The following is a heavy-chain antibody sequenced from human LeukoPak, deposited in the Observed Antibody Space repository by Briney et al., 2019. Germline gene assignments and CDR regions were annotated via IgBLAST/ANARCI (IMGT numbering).Heavy chain of an antibody. CDR1: GFTFSSYW. V-gene: IGHV3-7*02. CDR2: IKQDGSEK. CDR3: ARHQGSGWQSSAYYFDY. Sequence: PGGSLRLSCEASGFTFSSYWMSWVRQAPGKGLEWVANIKQDGSEKYHVDSVKGRFTISRDNDKNSLYLQMSRLRAEDTAVFYCARHQGSGWQSSAYYFDYWGQGTLVTVSS. J-gene: IGHJ4*02. D-gene: IGHD6-19*01.